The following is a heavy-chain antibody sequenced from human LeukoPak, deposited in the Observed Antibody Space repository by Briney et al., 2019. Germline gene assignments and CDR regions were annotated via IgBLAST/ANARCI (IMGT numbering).Heavy chain of an antibody. V-gene: IGHV3-NL1*01. CDR1: GFTFSSYG. Sequence: GGSLRLSCAASGFTFSSYGMNWVRQAPGKGLEWVSVISGSGSTYYADSVKGRFTISRDNSKNTLYLQMNSLRAEDTAVYYCAKDLLQQLVMGVGDYWGQGTLVTVSS. CDR2: ISGSGST. CDR3: AKDLLQQLVMGVGDY. J-gene: IGHJ4*02. D-gene: IGHD6-13*01.